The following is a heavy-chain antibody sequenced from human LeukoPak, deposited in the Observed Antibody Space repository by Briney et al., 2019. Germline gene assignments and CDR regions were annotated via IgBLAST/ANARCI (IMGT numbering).Heavy chain of an antibody. Sequence: GRSLRLSCAASGFTFDDYAMHWVRQAPGKGLEWVSGIIWNSGSIGYADSVKGRLTTSRDNAKNSLYLQMNSLRAEDTALYYCAKVSRGYSGYEGFFDYWGQGTLVTVSS. CDR3: AKVSRGYSGYEGFFDY. D-gene: IGHD5-12*01. CDR1: GFTFDDYA. CDR2: IIWNSGSI. J-gene: IGHJ4*02. V-gene: IGHV3-9*01.